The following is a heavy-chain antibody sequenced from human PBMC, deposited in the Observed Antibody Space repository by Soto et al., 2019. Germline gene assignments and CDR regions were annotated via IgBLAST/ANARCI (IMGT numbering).Heavy chain of an antibody. CDR2: ISYHGVNK. V-gene: IGHV3-30-3*01. J-gene: IGHJ4*02. D-gene: IGHD6-13*01. Sequence: XXSLRLSFAASGFTFSDYTIHWVPQAPGKGLEWVALISYHGVNKYYADSVKGRFTISRDNSKNTLYLVLNSMRAEDTAVYYCAVGLAAAGPLDYWGQGTLVTVSS. CDR1: GFTFSDYT. CDR3: AVGLAAAGPLDY.